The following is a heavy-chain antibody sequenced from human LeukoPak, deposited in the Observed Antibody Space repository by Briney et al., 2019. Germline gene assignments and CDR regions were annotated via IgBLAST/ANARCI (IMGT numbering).Heavy chain of an antibody. V-gene: IGHV4-59*05. CDR2: IYYSGST. CDR3: ARGYCSSTSCYFGY. D-gene: IGHD2-2*01. J-gene: IGHJ4*02. CDR1: GFTFSSYSMN. Sequence: GSLRLSCAASGFTFSSYSMNWVRQAPGKGLEWIGSIYYSGSTYYNPSLKSRVTISVDTSKNQFSLKLSSVTAADTAVYYCARGYCSSTSCYFGYWGQGTLVTVSS.